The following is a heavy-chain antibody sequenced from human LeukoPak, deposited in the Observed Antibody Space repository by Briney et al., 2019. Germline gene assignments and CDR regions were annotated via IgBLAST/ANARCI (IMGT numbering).Heavy chain of an antibody. V-gene: IGHV1-69*13. D-gene: IGHD6-6*01. CDR2: IIPIFGTA. CDR1: GGTFSSYA. Sequence: SVKVSCKASGGTFSSYAISWVRQAPGQGLEWMGGIIPIFGTANYAQKFQGRVTITADESTSTAYMELSSLRSEDTAVFYCVRGASSIAALNPFWYFDLWGRGTLVTVSS. J-gene: IGHJ2*01. CDR3: VRGASSIAALNPFWYFDL.